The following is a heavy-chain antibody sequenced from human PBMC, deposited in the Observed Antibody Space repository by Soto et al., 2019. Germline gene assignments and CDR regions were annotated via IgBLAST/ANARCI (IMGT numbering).Heavy chain of an antibody. CDR1: GFTFNSHA. J-gene: IGHJ4*02. CDR2: ISYGGANN. CDR3: ARGPPSCSYTSWYTIYY. D-gene: IGHD2-2*02. V-gene: IGHV3-30*03. Sequence: QVQLVESGGGVVQPGRSLGLTCAVSGFTFNSHAMHWVRQAPGKGLEWLAVISYGGANNYYADSVKGRFTISRDNSQNTLFLPMKSLRPGDTAVYYCARGPPSCSYTSWYTIYYWGQGTLVPLPP.